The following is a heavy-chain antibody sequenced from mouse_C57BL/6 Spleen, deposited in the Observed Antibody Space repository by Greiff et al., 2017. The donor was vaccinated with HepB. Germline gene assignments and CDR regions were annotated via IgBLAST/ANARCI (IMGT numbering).Heavy chain of an antibody. V-gene: IGHV1-55*01. CDR3: AREGYYGDDEAWFAY. CDR2: IYPGSGST. Sequence: QVQLQQPGAELVKPGASVKMSCKASGYTFTSYWITWVKQRPGQGLEWIGDIYPGSGSTNYNEKFKSKATLTVDTSASTSYMQLSSLTSEDSAVYDCAREGYYGDDEAWFAYWGQGTLVTVSA. CDR1: GYTFTSYW. D-gene: IGHD2-2*01. J-gene: IGHJ3*01.